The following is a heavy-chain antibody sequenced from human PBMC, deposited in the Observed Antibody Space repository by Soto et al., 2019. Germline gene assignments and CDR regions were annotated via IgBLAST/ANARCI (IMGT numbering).Heavy chain of an antibody. D-gene: IGHD2-2*01. CDR2: IIPIFGTA. J-gene: IGHJ5*02. CDR3: ARVQVVPAAIRLNWFDP. CDR1: GGTFSSYA. Sequence: QVQLVQSGAEVKKPGSSVKVSCKASGGTFSSYAISWVRQAPGQGLEWMGGIIPIFGTANYAQKFQGRVKITADKSTSTADMELSSLRSEDTAVYYCARVQVVPAAIRLNWFDPWGQGTLVTVSS. V-gene: IGHV1-69*06.